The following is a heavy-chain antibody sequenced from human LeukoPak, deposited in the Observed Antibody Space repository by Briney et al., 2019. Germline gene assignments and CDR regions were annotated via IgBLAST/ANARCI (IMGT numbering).Heavy chain of an antibody. CDR3: ARYDFNKFFDY. J-gene: IGHJ4*02. Sequence: SETLSLTCTVSGGSISNYYWSWIRQPPGKGLEWIGYIYYSGSTNYDPSLKSRVTMSVDTSKNQFSLKLSSVTAADTAVYYCARYDFNKFFDYWGQGTLVTVSS. V-gene: IGHV4-59*01. D-gene: IGHD3-3*01. CDR1: GGSISNYY. CDR2: IYYSGST.